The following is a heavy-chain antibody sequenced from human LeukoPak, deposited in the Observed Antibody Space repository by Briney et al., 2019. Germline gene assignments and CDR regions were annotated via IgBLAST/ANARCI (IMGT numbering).Heavy chain of an antibody. D-gene: IGHD3/OR15-3a*01. Sequence: GGSLRLSCVAPGFSFSNYSLNWVRQAPGKGLEWVSCICASGMTYYADSVKGRFTVSRASAKDSLSLQMTSLRVEDTAIYYCARDSRPMMFMFDAFDILGLGTMVTVSA. CDR2: ICASGMT. CDR3: ARDSRPMMFMFDAFDI. CDR1: GFSFSNYS. V-gene: IGHV3-69-1*02. J-gene: IGHJ3*02.